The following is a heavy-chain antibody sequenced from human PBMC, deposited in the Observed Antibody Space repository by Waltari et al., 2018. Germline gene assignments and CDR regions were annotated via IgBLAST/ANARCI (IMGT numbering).Heavy chain of an antibody. J-gene: IGHJ4*02. V-gene: IGHV4-59*01. CDR1: GGPINSYY. CDR3: ARDRDNSGYPRLHD. D-gene: IGHD3-22*01. CDR2: MYYSGAT. Sequence: QMQLQESGPGLVKPSETLSLTCTVSGGPINSYYWSWIRQPPGKGLEWIGYMYYSGATNYNPSLKSRVTISVETSKNQFSLRLSSVTAADTAVYYCARDRDNSGYPRLHDWGQGTLVTVSS.